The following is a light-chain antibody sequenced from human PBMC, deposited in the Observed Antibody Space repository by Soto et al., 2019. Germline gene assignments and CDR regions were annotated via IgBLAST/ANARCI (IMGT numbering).Light chain of an antibody. CDR3: SSYAGNKNV. J-gene: IGLJ1*01. CDR1: SSDVGGYNY. Sequence: ALTQPPSASGSPGQSVTISCTGTSSDVGGYNYVSWYQQHPGKAPKLMIYEVSKRPSGVPDRFSGSKSGNTASLTVSGLQAEDEVDYYCSSYAGNKNVFGTGTKVTVL. CDR2: EVS. V-gene: IGLV2-8*01.